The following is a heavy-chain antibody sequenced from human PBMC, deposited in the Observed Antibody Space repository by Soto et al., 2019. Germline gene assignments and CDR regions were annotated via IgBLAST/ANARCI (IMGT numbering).Heavy chain of an antibody. CDR1: GYTFTSYY. Sequence: ASVKVSCKASGYTFTSYYIHWVRQAPGQGLEWMGIINPSGGSTGYAQKFQGRVTMTRDTSTSTVYMELSSLRSEDTAVYYCARGVVAVALDYWGQGTLVTVSS. CDR2: INPSGGST. V-gene: IGHV1-46*01. CDR3: ARGVVAVALDY. D-gene: IGHD5-12*01. J-gene: IGHJ4*02.